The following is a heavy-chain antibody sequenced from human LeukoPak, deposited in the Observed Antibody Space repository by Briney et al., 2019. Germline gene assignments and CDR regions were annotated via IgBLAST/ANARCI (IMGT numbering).Heavy chain of an antibody. Sequence: ASVKVSCKASGYTFTSYDINWVRQAPAQGLEWMGWMNPNSGNTGYAQKFQGRVTMTRNTSISTAYMELSSLRSDDTAVYYCARVSSYDYYWGQGTLVTVSS. D-gene: IGHD5-18*01. J-gene: IGHJ4*02. CDR2: MNPNSGNT. CDR3: ARVSSYDYY. V-gene: IGHV1-8*01. CDR1: GYTFTSYD.